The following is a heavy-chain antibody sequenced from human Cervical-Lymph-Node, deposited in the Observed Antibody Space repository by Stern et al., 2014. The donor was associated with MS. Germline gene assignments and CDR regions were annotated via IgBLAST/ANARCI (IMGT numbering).Heavy chain of an antibody. J-gene: IGHJ6*02. CDR1: GFSLSNSA. CDR2: MSFVGGNK. V-gene: IGHV3-30*03. Sequence: VQLVASGGGVVQPGRSLTLSCAASGFSLSNSAMHWVRQAPGKGLEWVAVMSFVGGNKKYGDSVKVRFSIPRDMANNTLFLQMNSLRLEDTAVYYCMGVGDAMHVWGQGTTVIVSS. CDR3: MGVGDAMHV.